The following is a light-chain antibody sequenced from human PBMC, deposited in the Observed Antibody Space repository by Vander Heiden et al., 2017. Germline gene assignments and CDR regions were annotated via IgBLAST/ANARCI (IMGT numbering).Light chain of an antibody. CDR1: SSDVGGYNY. J-gene: IGLJ1*01. CDR2: DVS. CDR3: SSYTSSSTLV. V-gene: IGLV2-14*03. Sequence: QSALTQPASVSVSPGQSITTSCTGTSSDVGGYNYVSWYQQQPGKAPKLMIYDVSNRPSGVSNRFSGSKSGNTTSRTISGLQAEDEADYYYSSYTSSSTLVFGTGTKVTVL.